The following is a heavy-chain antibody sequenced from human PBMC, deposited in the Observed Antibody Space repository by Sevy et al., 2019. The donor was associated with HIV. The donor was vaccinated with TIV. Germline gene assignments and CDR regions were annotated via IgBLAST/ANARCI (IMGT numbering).Heavy chain of an antibody. D-gene: IGHD2-2*01. CDR3: AREPAPGTNWFDP. CDR2: ISSSSSYV. Sequence: GGSLRLSCAASGFTFSSYSMNWVRQAPGKGLEWVSSISSSSSYVYYADSGKGRFTISRDNAKNSLYLQMSSLRAEDTAVYYCAREPAPGTNWFDPWGQGTLVTVSS. V-gene: IGHV3-21*01. CDR1: GFTFSSYS. J-gene: IGHJ5*02.